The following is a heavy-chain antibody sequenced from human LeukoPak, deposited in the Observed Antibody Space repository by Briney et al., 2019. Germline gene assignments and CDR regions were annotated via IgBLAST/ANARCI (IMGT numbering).Heavy chain of an antibody. CDR2: ISSGSTYI. CDR3: ARESSDTAMVTQYDY. V-gene: IGHV3-21*01. D-gene: IGHD5-18*01. J-gene: IGHJ4*02. Sequence: GGSLRLSCAASGFTFTTYNMNWVRQAPGKGLEWVSSISSGSTYIYYADSVKGRFTISRDNAKNSLYLQMNSLRAEDTAVYYCARESSDTAMVTQYDYWGQGTLVTVSS. CDR1: GFTFTTYN.